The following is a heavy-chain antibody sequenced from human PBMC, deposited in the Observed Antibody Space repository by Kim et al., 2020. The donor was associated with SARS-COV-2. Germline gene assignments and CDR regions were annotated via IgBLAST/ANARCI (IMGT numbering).Heavy chain of an antibody. V-gene: IGHV3-53*01. CDR3: ANSAAY. D-gene: IGHD2-15*01. J-gene: IGHJ4*02. CDR2: YSGGST. Sequence: YSGGSTYYADSVKGRFTISRDSYKNTLYLQMNSLRVEDTAVYYCANSAAYWGQGTLVTVSS.